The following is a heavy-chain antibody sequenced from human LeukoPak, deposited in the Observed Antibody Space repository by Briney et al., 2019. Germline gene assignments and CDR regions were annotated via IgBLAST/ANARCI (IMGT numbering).Heavy chain of an antibody. CDR3: ARVNYYDSSGYYYVPQDYYYGMDV. CDR2: IWYDGSNK. V-gene: IGHV3-33*01. Sequence: GRSLRLSCAASGFTFSSYGMHWVRLAPGKGLEWVAVIWYDGSNKYYADSVKGRFTISRDNSKNTLYLQMNSLRAEDTAVYYCARVNYYDSSGYYYVPQDYYYGMDVWGQGTTVTVSS. J-gene: IGHJ6*02. D-gene: IGHD3-22*01. CDR1: GFTFSSYG.